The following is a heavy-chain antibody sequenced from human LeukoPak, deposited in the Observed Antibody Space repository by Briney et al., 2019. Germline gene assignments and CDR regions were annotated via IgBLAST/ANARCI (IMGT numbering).Heavy chain of an antibody. CDR1: GFTFSSYA. Sequence: GGSLRLSCAASGFTFSSYAMSWVRQAPGKGLEWVSAISGSGGSTYYADSVKGRFTISRDNSKNTLYLQMNSLRAEDTAVYYCAGRYDSSGCPLHWGQGTLVTVSS. V-gene: IGHV3-23*01. D-gene: IGHD3-22*01. J-gene: IGHJ4*02. CDR3: AGRYDSSGCPLH. CDR2: ISGSGGST.